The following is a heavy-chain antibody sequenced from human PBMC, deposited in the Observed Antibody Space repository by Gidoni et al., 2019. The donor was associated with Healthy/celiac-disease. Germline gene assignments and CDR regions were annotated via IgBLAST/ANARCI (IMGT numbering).Heavy chain of an antibody. J-gene: IGHJ4*02. D-gene: IGHD3-22*01. CDR1: GFTFSSYG. Sequence: QVQLVESGGGVDQPGRSLRLSCAASGFTFSSYGMHWVRQAPGKGLEWVAVISYDGSNKYYADSVKGRFTISRDNSKNTLYLQMNSLRAEDTAVYYCAKGAFTYYYDSSGSQVEFWGQGTLVTVSS. CDR2: ISYDGSNK. CDR3: AKGAFTYYYDSSGSQVEF. V-gene: IGHV3-30*18.